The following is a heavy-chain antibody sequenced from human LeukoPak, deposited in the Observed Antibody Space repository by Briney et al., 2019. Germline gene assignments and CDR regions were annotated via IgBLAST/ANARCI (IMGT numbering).Heavy chain of an antibody. CDR3: ARGAYGDYVPDY. CDR1: GYSISSNNW. J-gene: IGHJ4*02. CDR2: IYYSGST. D-gene: IGHD4-17*01. V-gene: IGHV4-28*03. Sequence: SDTLSLTCAVSGYSISSNNWRGWIRQPPGKGLEWIGDIYYSGSTYYNPSLKSRVTMSVDTCKNQFSLKLSFVTAVDTAVYYCARGAYGDYVPDYWGQGTLVTVSS.